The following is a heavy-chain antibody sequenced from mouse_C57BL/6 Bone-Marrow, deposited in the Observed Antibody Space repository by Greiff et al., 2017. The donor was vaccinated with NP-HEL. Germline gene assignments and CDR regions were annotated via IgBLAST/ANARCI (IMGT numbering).Heavy chain of an antibody. CDR2: IYPGDGDT. CDR1: GYAFSSSW. D-gene: IGHD1-1*01. J-gene: IGHJ1*03. Sequence: QVQLQQSGPELVKPGASVKISCKASGYAFSSSWMNWVKQRPGKGLEWIGRIYPGDGDTNYNEKFKSKATLTVDTSSSTAYMQLSSLTSEDSAVYYCARFGSSYWYFDVWGTGTTVTVSS. V-gene: IGHV1-82*01. CDR3: ARFGSSYWYFDV.